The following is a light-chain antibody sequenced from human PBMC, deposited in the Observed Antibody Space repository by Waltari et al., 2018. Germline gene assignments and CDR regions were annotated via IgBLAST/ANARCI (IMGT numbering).Light chain of an antibody. CDR3: QQYNSYSLLT. CDR2: KAS. J-gene: IGKJ4*01. V-gene: IGKV1-5*03. Sequence: DIQMTQYHSTLSASVGDRFTITCRTSQSISNWLAWYQQKPGKAPKLLIYKASTLESGVPSRFSGSGSWTEFTLTISSLQPDDFATYYCQQYNSYSLLTFGGGTKVEIK. CDR1: QSISNW.